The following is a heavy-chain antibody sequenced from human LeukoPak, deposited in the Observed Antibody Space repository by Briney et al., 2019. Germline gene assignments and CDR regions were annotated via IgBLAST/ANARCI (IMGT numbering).Heavy chain of an antibody. J-gene: IGHJ4*02. V-gene: IGHV4-34*01. D-gene: IGHD4-17*01. Sequence: NTSETLSLTCVVYGGAFSGYYWSWIRQPPGKGLEWIGEINHRGSTNYNPSLKSRVSISVDTSKNQFSLKLSSVTAADTAVYYCARDRSFGDDGGYWGQGTLVTVSS. CDR1: GGAFSGYY. CDR2: INHRGST. CDR3: ARDRSFGDDGGY.